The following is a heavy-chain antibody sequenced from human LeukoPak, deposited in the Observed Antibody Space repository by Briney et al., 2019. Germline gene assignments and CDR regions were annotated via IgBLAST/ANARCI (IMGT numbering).Heavy chain of an antibody. Sequence: PGGSLRLSCAASGFILSDYGMHWVRQAPGKGLEWVAFIRYDGSNRYYGDSVKGRFTISRDHSKNTLYLEMNSLRAEDTAVYYCAKRHSSGWYLFDSWGQGTLVTVSS. D-gene: IGHD6-19*01. V-gene: IGHV3-30*02. CDR3: AKRHSSGWYLFDS. J-gene: IGHJ4*02. CDR1: GFILSDYG. CDR2: IRYDGSNR.